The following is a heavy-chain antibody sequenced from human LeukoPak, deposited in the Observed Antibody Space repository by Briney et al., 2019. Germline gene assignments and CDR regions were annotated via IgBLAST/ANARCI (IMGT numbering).Heavy chain of an antibody. Sequence: ASVKVSCKASGHTFTSYYMHWVRQAPGQGLELMGIINPSGGSTSYAQKFQGRVTMTRDMSTSTVYMELSSLRSEDTAVYYCARGSHYYDSSGYLDPWGQGTLVTVSS. CDR2: INPSGGST. D-gene: IGHD3-22*01. J-gene: IGHJ5*02. CDR3: ARGSHYYDSSGYLDP. CDR1: GHTFTSYY. V-gene: IGHV1-46*01.